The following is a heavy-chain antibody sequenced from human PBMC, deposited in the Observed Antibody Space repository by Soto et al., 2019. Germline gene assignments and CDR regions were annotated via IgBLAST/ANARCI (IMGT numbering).Heavy chain of an antibody. J-gene: IGHJ4*02. CDR3: ARERAIAATGIFYY. Sequence: QVRLVESGGGVVQPGGSLRLSCAASGFTFSNFAMHWFRQAPGKGLEWVAVTSYDGNNKDYADSVKGRFTISRDNSKNTLFLQVNSLRPEDTAVYYCARERAIAATGIFYYWGQGTLVTVSS. D-gene: IGHD6-13*01. CDR1: GFTFSNFA. CDR2: TSYDGNNK. V-gene: IGHV3-30-3*01.